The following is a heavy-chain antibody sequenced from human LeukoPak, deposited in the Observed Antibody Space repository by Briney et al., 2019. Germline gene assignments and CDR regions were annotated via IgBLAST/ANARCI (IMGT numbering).Heavy chain of an antibody. CDR1: GFTFSSYA. Sequence: GGSLRLSCAASGFTFSSYAMHWVRQAPGKGLEWVAVISYDGSNKYYADSVKGRFTISRDNSKNTLYLQMNSLRAEDTAVYYCADRYGSGSYRSWGQGTLVTVSS. V-gene: IGHV3-30-3*01. D-gene: IGHD3-10*01. CDR2: ISYDGSNK. J-gene: IGHJ4*02. CDR3: ADRYGSGSYRS.